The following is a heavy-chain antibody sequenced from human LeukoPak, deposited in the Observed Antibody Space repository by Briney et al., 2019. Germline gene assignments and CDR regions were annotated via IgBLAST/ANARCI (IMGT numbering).Heavy chain of an antibody. D-gene: IGHD6-19*01. CDR1: GFTFSSSD. Sequence: GGSLRLSCAAPGFTFSSSDMHWVRQAAGRGLEWVSAIGTAGDTYYLGSVKGRFTISREDAKNSLYLQMNSLGAGDTAVYYFSREAGYISGVNACDIWGQGTLVTVSS. J-gene: IGHJ3*02. V-gene: IGHV3-13*04. CDR2: IGTAGDT. CDR3: SREAGYISGVNACDI.